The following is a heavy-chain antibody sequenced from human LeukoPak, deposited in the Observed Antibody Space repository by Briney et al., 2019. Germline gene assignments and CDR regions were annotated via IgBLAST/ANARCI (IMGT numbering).Heavy chain of an antibody. V-gene: IGHV4-30-2*01. CDR2: IYHSGST. Sequence: SGTLSLTCTVSGGSISSGGYYWSWIRQPPGKGLEWIGYIYHSGSTYYNPSLKSRVTISVDRSKNQFSLKLSSVTAADTAVYYCAREGVVYDTYGAFDIWGQGTMVTVSS. CDR3: AREGVVYDTYGAFDI. J-gene: IGHJ3*02. CDR1: GGSISSGGYY. D-gene: IGHD3-3*01.